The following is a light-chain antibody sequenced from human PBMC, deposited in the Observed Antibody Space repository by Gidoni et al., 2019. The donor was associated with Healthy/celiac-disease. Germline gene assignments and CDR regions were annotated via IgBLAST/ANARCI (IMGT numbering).Light chain of an antibody. V-gene: IGKV3-20*01. J-gene: IGKJ3*01. Sequence: EIVLTQSPGTLSLSPGERATISCRASQSVSSSYLAWYQQKPGQAPRLLIYGASSRATGIPDRFSGSGSGTDFTLTISRLEPEDFAVYYCQQYGSSFLLTFGPGTKVDIK. CDR1: QSVSSSY. CDR2: GAS. CDR3: QQYGSSFLLT.